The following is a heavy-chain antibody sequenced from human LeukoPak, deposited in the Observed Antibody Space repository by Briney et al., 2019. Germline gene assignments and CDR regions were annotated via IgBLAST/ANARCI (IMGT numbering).Heavy chain of an antibody. CDR1: GFTFRLYA. D-gene: IGHD5-18*01. Sequence: GGSLRLSCAASGFTFRLYAMNWVRQAPGKGLEWVSYIDSGSDDRLFADSVRGRFTISRDNAKNSLYLQMSSLRPEDSGVYYCARDTYPPQLIDYWGQGTLVTVSS. V-gene: IGHV3-21*05. CDR3: ARDTYPPQLIDY. CDR2: IDSGSDDR. J-gene: IGHJ4*02.